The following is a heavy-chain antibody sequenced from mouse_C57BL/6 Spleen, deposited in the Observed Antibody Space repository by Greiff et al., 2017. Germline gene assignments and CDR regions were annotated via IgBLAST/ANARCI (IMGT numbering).Heavy chain of an antibody. D-gene: IGHD3-2*02. J-gene: IGHJ4*01. V-gene: IGHV14-4*01. CDR1: GFNIKDDY. Sequence: DVKLVESGAELVRPGASVKLSCTASGFNIKDDYMHWVKQRPEQGLEWIGWIDPENGDTEYASKFQGKATITADTSSNTAYLQLSSLTSEDTAVYYCTTGDRQLRLRAMDYWGQGTSVTVSS. CDR2: IDPENGDT. CDR3: TTGDRQLRLRAMDY.